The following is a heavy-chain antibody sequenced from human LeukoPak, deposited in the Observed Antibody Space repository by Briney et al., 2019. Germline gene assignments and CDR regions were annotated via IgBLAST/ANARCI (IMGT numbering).Heavy chain of an antibody. CDR3: AKAAAGTKYFDY. V-gene: IGHV3-23*01. D-gene: IGHD6-13*01. CDR2: ISGSGGST. J-gene: IGHJ4*02. CDR1: GLSFSSYW. Sequence: GGSLRLSCVASGLSFSSYWMSWVRQAPGKGLEWVSAISGSGGSTYYADSVKGRFTISRDNSKNTLYLQMNSLRAEDTAVYYCAKAAAGTKYFDYWGQGTLVTVSS.